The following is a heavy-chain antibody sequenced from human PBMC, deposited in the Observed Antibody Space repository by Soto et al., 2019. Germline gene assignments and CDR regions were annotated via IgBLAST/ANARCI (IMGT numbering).Heavy chain of an antibody. D-gene: IGHD6-19*01. CDR2: IYYSEST. V-gene: IGHV4-59*01. CDR3: ARAVEMYASGWYYFDY. Sequence: QVQLQESGPGLVKLSETLSLTCTVSGGSISSYYWSWIRQPPGKGLEWIGFIYYSESTNYNPSLQSRVTISVDTSKNQFSLRLTSVTAADTAVYYCARAVEMYASGWYYFDYWGQGTLVTVSS. J-gene: IGHJ4*02. CDR1: GGSISSYY.